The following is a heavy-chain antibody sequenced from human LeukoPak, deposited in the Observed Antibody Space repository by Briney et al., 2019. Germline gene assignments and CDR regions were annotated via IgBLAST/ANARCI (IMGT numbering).Heavy chain of an antibody. CDR1: GDSVSSNSAA. Sequence: SQTLSLTCAISGDSVSSNSAAWNWIRQSPSRGLEWLGRTDQRSKWYHDYAVSVKSRITINPDTSRNHFSLHLNFVTPEDTAIYYCARGLGATIDYWGQGTLVTVSS. CDR2: TDQRSKWYH. D-gene: IGHD3-16*01. J-gene: IGHJ4*02. CDR3: ARGLGATIDY. V-gene: IGHV6-1*01.